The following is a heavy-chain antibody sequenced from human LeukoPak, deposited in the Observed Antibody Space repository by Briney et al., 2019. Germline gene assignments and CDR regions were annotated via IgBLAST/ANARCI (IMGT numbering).Heavy chain of an antibody. J-gene: IGHJ4*02. D-gene: IGHD6-19*01. CDR3: AXARYSSGWLNY. CDR2: INHSGST. Sequence: SGTLSLTCAVYGGSFSGYYWSWIRQPPGKGLEWIGEINHSGSTNYNPSLKSRVTISVDTSKNQFSLKLSSVTAADTAVYYCAXARYSSGWLNYWGQGTLVTVSS. CDR1: GGSFSGYY. V-gene: IGHV4-34*01.